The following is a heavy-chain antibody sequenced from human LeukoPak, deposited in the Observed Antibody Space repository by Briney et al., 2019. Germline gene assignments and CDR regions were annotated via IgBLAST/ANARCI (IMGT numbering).Heavy chain of an antibody. CDR1: GGSISSSSYY. D-gene: IGHD3-22*01. CDR3: ARITMTGGYFDY. CDR2: IYYSGST. V-gene: IGHV4-39*01. J-gene: IGHJ4*02. Sequence: ASETLSLTCTVSGGSISSSSYYWGWIRQPPGKGLEWIGSIYYSGSTYYNPSLKSRVTISVDTSKNQFSLKLSSVTAADTAVYYCARITMTGGYFDYWGQGTLVTVSS.